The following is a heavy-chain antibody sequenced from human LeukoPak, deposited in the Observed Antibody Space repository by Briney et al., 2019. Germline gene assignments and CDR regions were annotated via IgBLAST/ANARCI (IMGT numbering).Heavy chain of an antibody. J-gene: IGHJ3*02. CDR2: INPNSGGT. CDR1: GYTFTGYY. CDR3: ARDPTLYSSSWYGAFDI. Sequence: ASVKVSRKASGYTFTGYYMHWVRQAPGQGLEWMGWINPNSGGTNYAQKFQGRVTMTRDTSISTAYMELSRMRSDDTAVYYCARDPTLYSSSWYGAFDIWGQGTMVTVSS. V-gene: IGHV1-2*02. D-gene: IGHD6-13*01.